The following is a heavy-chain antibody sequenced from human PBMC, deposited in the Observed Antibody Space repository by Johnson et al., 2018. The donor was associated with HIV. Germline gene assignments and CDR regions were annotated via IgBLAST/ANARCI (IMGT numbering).Heavy chain of an antibody. D-gene: IGHD2-21*02. CDR2: IKQDGSEK. CDR3: ARDRVVVTATTTHDAFDI. V-gene: IGHV3-7*01. CDR1: GFTFSSYD. Sequence: VQLVESGGGVVQPGGSLRFSCVASGFTFSSYDMHWVRQAPGKGLEWVANIKQDGSEKYYVDSVKGRFTISRDNAKNSLYLQMNSLRAEDTAVYYCARDRVVVTATTTHDAFDIWGQGTMVTVSS. J-gene: IGHJ3*02.